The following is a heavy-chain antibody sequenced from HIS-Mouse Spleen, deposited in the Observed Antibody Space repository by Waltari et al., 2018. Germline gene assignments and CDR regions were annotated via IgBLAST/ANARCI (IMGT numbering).Heavy chain of an antibody. Sequence: QVQLQESGPGLVKPSETLSLTCTVSGYSISSGYYWGWIRQPPGKGLEWIGSIYHSGSTYYNPSLKSRVTRSVDPSKNQFSLKLSSVTAADTAVYYCARVKTWGQGTLVTVSS. CDR2: IYHSGST. V-gene: IGHV4-38-2*02. CDR3: ARVKT. CDR1: GYSISSGYY. J-gene: IGHJ5*02.